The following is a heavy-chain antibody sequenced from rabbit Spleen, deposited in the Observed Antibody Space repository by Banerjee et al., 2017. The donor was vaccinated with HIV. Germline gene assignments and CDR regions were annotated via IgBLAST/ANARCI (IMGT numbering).Heavy chain of an antibody. CDR1: AFSFSRGYD. D-gene: IGHD1-1*01. Sequence: QQLVESGGGLVKPGASLTLTCKASAFSFSRGYDMCWVRQAPGKGLEWIACINVATGKPVYATWAKGRFTISRTSSTTVTLRMTSLTAADTATYFCARDLVAVIGWNFNLWGQGTLVTVS. CDR2: INVATGKP. J-gene: IGHJ4*01. V-gene: IGHV1S40*01. CDR3: ARDLVAVIGWNFNL.